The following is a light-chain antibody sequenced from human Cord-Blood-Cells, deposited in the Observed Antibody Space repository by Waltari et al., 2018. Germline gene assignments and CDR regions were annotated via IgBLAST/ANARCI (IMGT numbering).Light chain of an antibody. Sequence: DIQMTQPPSSLSASVGARVTITCQASQDISNYLNWYQQKPGKAPKLLIYDASNLETGVPSRCSGSGSGTDFPLTISSLQPEDIATYYCQQYDNLPFTFGPGTKVDIK. CDR1: QDISNY. CDR2: DAS. J-gene: IGKJ3*01. V-gene: IGKV1-33*01. CDR3: QQYDNLPFT.